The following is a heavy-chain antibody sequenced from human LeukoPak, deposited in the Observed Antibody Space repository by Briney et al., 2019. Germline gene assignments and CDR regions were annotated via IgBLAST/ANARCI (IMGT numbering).Heavy chain of an antibody. CDR1: GGPIDTSY. CDR2: ISHSGSD. CDR3: ARNFHVANAFDI. Sequence: SETETLICTLSGGPIDTSYWLWPRQPPGKGLEWIGYISHSGSDGYIHPLQSRLTTPVDTSKKKFSLRRSAVTAADTAIYYCARNFHVANAFDIWAKDNVHPVSS. V-gene: IGHV4-59*08. D-gene: IGHD5-12*01. J-gene: IGHJ3*02.